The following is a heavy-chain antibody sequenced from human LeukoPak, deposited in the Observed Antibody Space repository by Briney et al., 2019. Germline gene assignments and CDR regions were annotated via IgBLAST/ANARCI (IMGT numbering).Heavy chain of an antibody. Sequence: ASVKLSCKASGYTLNTFGVAWVRQAPGQGLEWMGWISGYNGDTDYAANLQGRVTLTTDTSTNTAYMELRRLRSDDAAVYYCARSGDGNWFDPWGQGTLVTVSS. J-gene: IGHJ5*02. CDR3: ARSGDGNWFDP. CDR2: ISGYNGDT. V-gene: IGHV1-18*01. CDR1: GYTLNTFG. D-gene: IGHD4-17*01.